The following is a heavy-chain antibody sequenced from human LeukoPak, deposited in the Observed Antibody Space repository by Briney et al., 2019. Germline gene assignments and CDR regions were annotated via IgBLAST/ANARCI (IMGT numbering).Heavy chain of an antibody. D-gene: IGHD3-9*01. CDR3: AKDTGDILTGYEDYFDY. V-gene: IGHV3-7*03. CDR2: IKQDGSEK. CDR1: GFTVSSSY. J-gene: IGHJ4*02. Sequence: GGSLRLSCAASGFTVSSSYMSWVRQAPGKGLEWVGNIKQDGSEKYYVDSVKGRFTISRDNAKNSLYLQMNSLRAEDTALYYCAKDTGDILTGYEDYFDYWGQGTLVTVSS.